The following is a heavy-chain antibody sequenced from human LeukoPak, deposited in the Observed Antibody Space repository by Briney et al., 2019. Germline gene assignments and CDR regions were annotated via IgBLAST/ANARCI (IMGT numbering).Heavy chain of an antibody. CDR2: IYYSGST. J-gene: IGHJ1*01. D-gene: IGHD3-22*01. V-gene: IGHV4-31*03. CDR1: GGSISSGGYY. CDR3: ARGPYYYDSSAIFQH. Sequence: PSETLSLTCTVSGGSISSGGYYWSWIRQHPGKGLEWIGYIYYSGSTYYNPSLKSRVTISVDRSKNQFSLKLSSVTAADTAVYYCARGPYYYDSSAIFQHWGQGTLVTVSS.